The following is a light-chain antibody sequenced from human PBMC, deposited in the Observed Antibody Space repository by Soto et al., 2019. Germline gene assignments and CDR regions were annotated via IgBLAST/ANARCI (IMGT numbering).Light chain of an antibody. CDR3: SSFTSSTTRV. Sequence: QAVLTQPASVSGSPGQSITISCTGTGNDVGGYNYVSWYQQHPGKAPKLMIYDVSNRPSGVSNRFSGSKSGNTASLTISRLQAEDEADYYCSSFTSSTTRVFGAGTKLTVL. J-gene: IGLJ1*01. CDR2: DVS. CDR1: GNDVGGYNY. V-gene: IGLV2-14*01.